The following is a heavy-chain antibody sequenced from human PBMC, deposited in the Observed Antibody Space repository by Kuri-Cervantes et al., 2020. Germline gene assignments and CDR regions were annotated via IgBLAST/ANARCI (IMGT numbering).Heavy chain of an antibody. D-gene: IGHD6-13*01. CDR3: ARGLGPDAAGNFGY. J-gene: IGHJ4*02. CDR2: INHSGST. Sequence: SETLSLTCAVYGGSFSGYYWSWVRQPPGKGLEWIEEINHSGSTNYNPSLKSRVTISVDTSKNQFSLRLSSVTAADTAVYYCARGLGPDAAGNFGYWGQGSLVTVSS. V-gene: IGHV4-34*01. CDR1: GGSFSGYY.